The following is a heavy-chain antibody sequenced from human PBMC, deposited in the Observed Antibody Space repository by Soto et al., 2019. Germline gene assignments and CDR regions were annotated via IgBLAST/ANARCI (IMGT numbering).Heavy chain of an antibody. J-gene: IGHJ4*02. CDR1: GYSFSSYW. CDR2: IYPGDSDT. D-gene: IGHD2-2*01. Sequence: GGSLKISCRGSGYSFSSYWIAGVRQMPGKGLEWMGIIYPGDSDTIYSPSFQGQVTFSADKSTNTAYLQWSSLKASDTATYYCARHAGYCSTTSCSQNDYWGQGTLVTVSS. V-gene: IGHV5-51*01. CDR3: ARHAGYCSTTSCSQNDY.